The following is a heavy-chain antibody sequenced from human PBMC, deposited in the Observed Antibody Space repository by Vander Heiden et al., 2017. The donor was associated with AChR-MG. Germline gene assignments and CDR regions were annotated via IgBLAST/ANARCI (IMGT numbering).Heavy chain of an antibody. Sequence: EVQLVESGGGLVQPGRSLRLSCAASGFTFDDYAMHWVRQAPGKGLEWVSGISWNSGSIGYADSVKGRFTISRDNAKNSLYLQMNSLRAEDTALYYCAILTYDFWSDYDPKDPPDYWGQGTLVTVSS. J-gene: IGHJ4*02. D-gene: IGHD3-3*01. CDR1: GFTFDDYA. V-gene: IGHV3-9*01. CDR3: AILTYDFWSDYDPKDPPDY. CDR2: ISWNSGSI.